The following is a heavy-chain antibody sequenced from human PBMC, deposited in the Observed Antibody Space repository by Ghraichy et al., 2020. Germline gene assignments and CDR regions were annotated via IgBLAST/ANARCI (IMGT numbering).Heavy chain of an antibody. CDR1: GDSISSSNHY. J-gene: IGHJ2*01. D-gene: IGHD2/OR15-2a*01. CDR3: VRNILLMMDSPPRYFDL. Sequence: GSLSLTCSVSGDSISSSNHYWGWVRQTPGKRLEWLGSLEFSGTTYNNPSLESRVTLSLDLSKKELSLKLTSLTAEDTAVYYWVRNILLMMDSPPRYFDLGGRGTLVTASS. V-gene: IGHV4-39*01. CDR2: LEFSGTT.